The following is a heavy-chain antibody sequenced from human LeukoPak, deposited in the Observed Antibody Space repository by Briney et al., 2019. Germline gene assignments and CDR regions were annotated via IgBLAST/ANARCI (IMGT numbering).Heavy chain of an antibody. CDR1: GGSISSYY. V-gene: IGHV4-59*01. CDR2: IYYSGST. J-gene: IGHJ6*03. CDR3: ARDIRTPEYYYYMDV. Sequence: PSETPSLTCTVSGGSISSYYWSWIRQPPGKGLEWIGYIYYSGSTNYNPSLRSRVTISVDTSKNQFSLKLSSVTAADTAVYYCARDIRTPEYYYYMDVWGKGTTVTVSS.